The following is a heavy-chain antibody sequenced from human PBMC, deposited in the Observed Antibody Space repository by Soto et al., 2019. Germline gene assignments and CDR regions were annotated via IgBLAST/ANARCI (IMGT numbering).Heavy chain of an antibody. CDR2: IYYSGAT. CDR1: DGSISSSSYY. J-gene: IGHJ4*02. D-gene: IGHD1-26*01. Sequence: PSETLSLTCTVYDGSISSSSYYWAWIRQPPGKGLEWIGSIYYSGATYYNPSLKSRVTISLDTSSNQFSLRLSSVTAADTAVYYCARHYSAYAPFDYWGQGSLVTVS. CDR3: ARHYSAYAPFDY. V-gene: IGHV4-39*01.